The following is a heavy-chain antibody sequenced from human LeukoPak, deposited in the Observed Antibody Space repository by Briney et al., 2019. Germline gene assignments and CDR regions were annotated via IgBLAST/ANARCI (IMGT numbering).Heavy chain of an antibody. CDR3: AREGNSGYGRYYYYYYGMDV. Sequence: KPSETLSLTCTVSGGSISSSSYYWGWIRQPPGKGLEWIGSMSYSGSTHYNPSLKSRVTISVDTSKNQFPLKLSSVTAADTAVYYCAREGNSGYGRYYYYYYGMDVWGQGTTVTVSS. CDR2: MSYSGST. D-gene: IGHD5-12*01. J-gene: IGHJ6*02. V-gene: IGHV4-39*02. CDR1: GGSISSSSYY.